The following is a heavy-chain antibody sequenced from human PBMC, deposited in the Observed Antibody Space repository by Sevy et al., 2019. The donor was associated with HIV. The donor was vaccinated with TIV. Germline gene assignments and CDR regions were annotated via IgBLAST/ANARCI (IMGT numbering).Heavy chain of an antibody. CDR2: ISGSSNYI. J-gene: IGHJ4*02. D-gene: IGHD1-26*01. V-gene: IGHV3-21*06. Sequence: GGSLRLSCAASEFTFSSYNMNWVRQAPGKGLEWVSSISGSSNYIYYAESVKGRFRISRDNVKDTLYLQMNSLRADDTAVYCCARGPPDGSYDYFDYWGQGTLVTVSS. CDR3: ARGPPDGSYDYFDY. CDR1: EFTFSSYN.